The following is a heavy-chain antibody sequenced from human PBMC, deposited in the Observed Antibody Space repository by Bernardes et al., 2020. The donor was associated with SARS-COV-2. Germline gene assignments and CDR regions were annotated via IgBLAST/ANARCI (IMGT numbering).Heavy chain of an antibody. CDR1: GYTLTELS. V-gene: IGHV1-24*01. J-gene: IGHJ3*02. CDR3: TPLRNSMIVVADHLDI. Sequence: ASVKVSCKVSGYTLTELSMHWVRQAPGKGLAWMGGFDPEDGETIYAQKFQGRVTMTEDTSTDTAYMELSSLRSEDTAVYYCTPLRNSMIVVADHLDIWGQGTMVTVSS. CDR2: FDPEDGET. D-gene: IGHD3-22*01.